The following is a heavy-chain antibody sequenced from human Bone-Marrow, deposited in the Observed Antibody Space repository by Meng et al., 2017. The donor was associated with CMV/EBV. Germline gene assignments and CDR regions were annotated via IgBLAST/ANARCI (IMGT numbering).Heavy chain of an antibody. V-gene: IGHV3-23*01. J-gene: IGHJ4*02. Sequence: GGSLRLSCTVSGFTFSSHSMNWVRQAPGKGLEWVSLISPSGSSTYYAASVKGRFTVSRDNSRNTVYLQMNRLRPEDTATYHCARGREPKWEQIPLDDWGQGTLVTVSS. CDR3: ARGREPKWEQIPLDD. D-gene: IGHD1/OR15-1a*01. CDR2: ISPSGSST. CDR1: GFTFSSHS.